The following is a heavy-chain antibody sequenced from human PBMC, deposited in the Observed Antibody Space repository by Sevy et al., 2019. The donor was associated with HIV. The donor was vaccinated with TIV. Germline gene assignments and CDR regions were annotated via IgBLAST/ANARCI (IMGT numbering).Heavy chain of an antibody. CDR3: ARAFTGGYQQPSDY. CDR2: ISDSGTTT. Sequence: GGSLRLSCAASGFTFGSHAMSWVRQAPGKGLEWVSAISDSGTTTYYEDSVKGRFTISRDNSKNTLYLQMDGLRAEDTAIYYCARAFTGGYQQPSDYWGQGTLVTVSS. D-gene: IGHD1-26*01. J-gene: IGHJ4*02. CDR1: GFTFGSHA. V-gene: IGHV3-23*01.